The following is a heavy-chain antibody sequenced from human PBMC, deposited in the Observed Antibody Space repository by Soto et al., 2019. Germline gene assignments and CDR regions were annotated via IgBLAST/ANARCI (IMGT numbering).Heavy chain of an antibody. J-gene: IGHJ5*02. CDR2: IIPIFGTA. V-gene: IGHV1-69*13. D-gene: IGHD3-3*01. Sequence: SVKVSCKASGGTFSSYAISWVRQAPGQGLEWMGGIIPIFGTANYAQKFQGRVTITADESTSTAYMELSSLRSEDTAVYYCAGTFTPEWFGWFDTWGQGTLVTVSS. CDR1: GGTFSSYA. CDR3: AGTFTPEWFGWFDT.